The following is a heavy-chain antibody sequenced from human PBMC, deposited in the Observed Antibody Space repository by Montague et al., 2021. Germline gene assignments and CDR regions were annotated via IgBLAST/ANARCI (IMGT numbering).Heavy chain of an antibody. D-gene: IGHD4-17*01. J-gene: IGHJ4*02. V-gene: IGHV4-31*11. CDR2: IYYSGST. CDR3: ARVGATVTAPFDF. CDR1: GGSISSTAYY. Sequence: TLSLTCAVPGGSISSTAYYWSWIRQHPGKGLEWIGYIYYSGSTYYNPSLKSRVTISVDTSQNQFSLNLNSVTAADTAVYYRARVGATVTAPFDFWGQGTLVTVSS.